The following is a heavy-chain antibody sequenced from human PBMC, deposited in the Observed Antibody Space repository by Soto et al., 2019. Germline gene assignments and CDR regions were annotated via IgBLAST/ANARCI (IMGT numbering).Heavy chain of an antibody. D-gene: IGHD1-7*01. V-gene: IGHV1-69*12. CDR3: ASGKSVLELLSDAFDI. Sequence: QVQLVQSGAEVKKPGSSVKVSCKASGGTFSSYAISWVRQSPGQGLEWMGGIIPIFGTANYAQKFQGRVTITADESTSTAYMELSRLRSDDTSVYYCASGKSVLELLSDAFDIWGQGTMVTVSS. CDR1: GGTFSSYA. CDR2: IIPIFGTA. J-gene: IGHJ3*02.